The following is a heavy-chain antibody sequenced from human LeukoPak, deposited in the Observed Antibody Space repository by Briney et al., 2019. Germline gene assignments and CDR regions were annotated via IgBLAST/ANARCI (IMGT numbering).Heavy chain of an antibody. CDR2: INHSGST. J-gene: IGHJ4*02. V-gene: IGHV4-34*01. Sequence: SETLSLTCAVYGGSFSGYYWSWIRQPPGKGLEWIGEINHSGSTNYNPSLKSRVTISVDTSKNQFSLKLSSVTAADTAVYYCARGVSGQWLGSSVYYFDNWGQGTLVTVSS. CDR1: GGSFSGYY. D-gene: IGHD6-19*01. CDR3: ARGVSGQWLGSSVYYFDN.